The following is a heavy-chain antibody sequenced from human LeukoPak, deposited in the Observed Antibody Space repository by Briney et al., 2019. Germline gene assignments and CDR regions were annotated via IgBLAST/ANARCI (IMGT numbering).Heavy chain of an antibody. CDR1: GFTFSSYA. CDR2: ISGSGAGT. D-gene: IGHD4-17*01. Sequence: GGSLRLSCAASGFTFSSYAMNWVRQAPGKGLEWVSAISGSGAGTYYADSVKGRFAISRDNSKDTLYLQMNSLRAEDTAVYYCAKEVSRVTTFYFDYWGQGTLVTVSS. J-gene: IGHJ4*02. V-gene: IGHV3-23*01. CDR3: AKEVSRVTTFYFDY.